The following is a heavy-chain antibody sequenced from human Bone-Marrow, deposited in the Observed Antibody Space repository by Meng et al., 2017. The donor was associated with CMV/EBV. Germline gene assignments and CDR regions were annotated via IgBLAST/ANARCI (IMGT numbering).Heavy chain of an antibody. J-gene: IGHJ4*02. CDR3: AREGFFGVVTPAPFDY. D-gene: IGHD3-3*01. CDR2: ISSSSSYI. V-gene: IGHV3-21*01. Sequence: GESLKISCAASGFTFSSYSMNWVRQAPGKGLEWVSSISSSSSYIYYADSVKGRFTISRDNAKNSLYLQMNSLRAEDTAVYYCAREGFFGVVTPAPFDYWGQGTLVTVSS. CDR1: GFTFSSYS.